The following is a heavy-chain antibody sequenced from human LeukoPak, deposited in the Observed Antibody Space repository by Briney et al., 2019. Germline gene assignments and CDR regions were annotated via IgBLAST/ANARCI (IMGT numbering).Heavy chain of an antibody. CDR3: AKEGLDSSGSPWYFDY. D-gene: IGHD3-22*01. J-gene: IGHJ4*02. V-gene: IGHV3-23*01. CDR2: ISGSGGST. Sequence: GGSLRLSCAASGFTFSSYAMSWVRQAPGKGLEWVSAISGSGGSTYYADSVKGRFTISRDNSKNTLYLQMNSLRAEDTAVYYCAKEGLDSSGSPWYFDYWGQGTLVTVSS. CDR1: GFTFSSYA.